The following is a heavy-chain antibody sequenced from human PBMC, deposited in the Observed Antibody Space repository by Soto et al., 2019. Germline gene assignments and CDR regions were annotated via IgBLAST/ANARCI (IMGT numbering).Heavy chain of an antibody. D-gene: IGHD2-8*01. Sequence: QVQLVQSGAEVKKPGSSVKVSCKATGVTLSSYAISWVRQAPGQGLEWLGGIIPVFGTADYAQKFQRRVTITADKSTSTAYMELNSLTSEDTAVYYCARDLRMVENGANWFDPWGQGTLVTVSS. J-gene: IGHJ5*02. CDR1: GVTLSSYA. V-gene: IGHV1-69*06. CDR3: ARDLRMVENGANWFDP. CDR2: IIPVFGTA.